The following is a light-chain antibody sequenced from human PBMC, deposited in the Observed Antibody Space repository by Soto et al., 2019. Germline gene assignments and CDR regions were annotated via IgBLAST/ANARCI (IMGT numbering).Light chain of an antibody. CDR2: GAS. CDR1: QSVSSN. Sequence: EIVMTQSPATLSVSPGERATLSCRASQSVSSNLAWYQQKPGQAPRLLIYGASTRATGIPARFSGSGSGTEFTLTISSLQSEDFAVYYRQQYNNWPLFGGGTKVEIK. J-gene: IGKJ4*01. CDR3: QQYNNWPL. V-gene: IGKV3-15*01.